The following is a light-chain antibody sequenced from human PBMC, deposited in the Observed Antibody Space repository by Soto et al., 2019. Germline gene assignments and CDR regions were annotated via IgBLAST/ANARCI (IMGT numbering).Light chain of an antibody. CDR2: GAS. J-gene: IGKJ1*01. V-gene: IGKV3-15*01. Sequence: VVTQSADTLSVSPGEGVTLSCRASRSLXRYLAWYQDQPGQAPRILXDGASTRATGIPARLSGSGSGTEFTLTISSLQSEDFAVYYCQQYNNGTRTFGQGTKVDIK. CDR3: QQYNNGTRT. CDR1: RSLXRY.